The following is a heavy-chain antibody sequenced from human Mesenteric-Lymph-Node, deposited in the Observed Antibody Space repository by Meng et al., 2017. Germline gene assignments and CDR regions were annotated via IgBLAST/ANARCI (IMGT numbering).Heavy chain of an antibody. D-gene: IGHD3-10*01. J-gene: IGHJ6*02. CDR1: GFTFSDYY. CDR3: AREDITMVRGHLFEYYGMDV. Sequence: GESLKISCAASGFTFSDYYMTWIRQAPEKGLEWVSQISSSGTAMSFADSVKGRFSISRDNAKNSLYLQMDSLRADDTAVYYCAREDITMVRGHLFEYYGMDVWGQGTTVTVSS. V-gene: IGHV3-11*01. CDR2: ISSSGTAM.